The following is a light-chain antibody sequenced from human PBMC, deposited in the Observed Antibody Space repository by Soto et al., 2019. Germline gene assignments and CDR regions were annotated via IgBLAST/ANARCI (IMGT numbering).Light chain of an antibody. CDR2: DIT. CDR3: VSFTTSKSYV. Sequence: QSALAQPASVSGSPGQSITISCTGTSSDVGAYIFVSWYQQYPGKAPKLMIYDITNRPSGVSNRFSGSKADNTASLTISGLQAEDEADYYCVSFTTSKSYVFGTGTKVTVL. CDR1: SSDVGAYIF. J-gene: IGLJ1*01. V-gene: IGLV2-14*01.